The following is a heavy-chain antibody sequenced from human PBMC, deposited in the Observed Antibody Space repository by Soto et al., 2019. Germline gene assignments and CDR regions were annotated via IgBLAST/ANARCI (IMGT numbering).Heavy chain of an antibody. Sequence: QITLKESGSTLVKPTQTLTLTFTFSGVSLSTSGVGVCWVRQPPGKALEWLELIYWDDDKRSSPSLKSMLTITKDTSKHQVVLTMTNMDPVDTATYYCAHRSTDPNDCGDYARYFDLWGRGTLVTVSS. CDR1: GVSLSTSGVG. CDR2: IYWDDDK. D-gene: IGHD4-17*01. V-gene: IGHV2-5*02. J-gene: IGHJ2*01. CDR3: AHRSTDPNDCGDYARYFDL.